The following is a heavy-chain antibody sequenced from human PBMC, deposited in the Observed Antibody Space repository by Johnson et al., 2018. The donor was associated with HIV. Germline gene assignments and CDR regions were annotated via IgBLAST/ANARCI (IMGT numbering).Heavy chain of an antibody. Sequence: VQLVESGGGVVQPGGSLRLSCVISGFTVSNNLLNWVRQAPGKGLEWVSRINTDGSRTTYADSVKGRFTISRDNAKNTLYLEMSGLRADDTAVYYCVRDDYSFHIWGRGTLVTVSS. V-gene: IGHV3-74*01. J-gene: IGHJ3*02. CDR2: INTDGSRT. CDR1: GFTVSNNL. CDR3: VRDDYSFHI. D-gene: IGHD4/OR15-4a*01.